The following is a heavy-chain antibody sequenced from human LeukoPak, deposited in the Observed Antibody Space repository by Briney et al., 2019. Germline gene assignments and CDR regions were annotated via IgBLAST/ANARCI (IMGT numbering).Heavy chain of an antibody. V-gene: IGHV4-34*01. CDR3: ASHYYDSSGYSNAFDI. Sequence: PSGTLSLTCAVYGGSISHYYWSWIRQPPGKGLEWIGEINHSGSTNYNPSLKSRVTMSVDTSKNQFSLKLSSVTAADTAVYYCASHYYDSSGYSNAFDIWGQGTMVTVSS. CDR1: GGSISHYY. D-gene: IGHD3-22*01. CDR2: INHSGST. J-gene: IGHJ3*02.